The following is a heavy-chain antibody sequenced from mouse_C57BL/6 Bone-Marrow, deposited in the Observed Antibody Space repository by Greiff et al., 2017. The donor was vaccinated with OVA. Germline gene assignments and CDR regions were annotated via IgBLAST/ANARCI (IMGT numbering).Heavy chain of an antibody. CDR1: GYSITSGYY. CDR3: AREGATDPFAY. CDR2: ISYDGSN. J-gene: IGHJ3*01. Sequence: EVKLVESGPGLVKPSQSLSLTCSVTGYSITSGYYWNWIRQFPGNKLEWMGYISYDGSNNYNPSLKNRISITRDTSKNQFFLKLNSVTTEDTATYYCAREGATDPFAYWGQGTLVTVSA. D-gene: IGHD3-1*01. V-gene: IGHV3-6*01.